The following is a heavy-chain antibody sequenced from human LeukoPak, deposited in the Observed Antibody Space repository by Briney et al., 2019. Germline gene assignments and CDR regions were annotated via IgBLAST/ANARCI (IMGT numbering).Heavy chain of an antibody. Sequence: SETLSLTCAVYGGSFSGYYWSWIRQPPGKGLEWIGEINHSGSTNYNPSLKGRVTISVDTSKNQFSLKLSSVTAADTAVYYCASLYGRYFDLWGRGTLVTVSS. J-gene: IGHJ2*01. CDR1: GGSFSGYY. D-gene: IGHD2-8*01. V-gene: IGHV4-34*01. CDR2: INHSGST. CDR3: ASLYGRYFDL.